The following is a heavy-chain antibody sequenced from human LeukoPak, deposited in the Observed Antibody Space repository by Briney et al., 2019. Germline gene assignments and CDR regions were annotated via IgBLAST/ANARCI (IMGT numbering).Heavy chain of an antibody. D-gene: IGHD3-10*01. CDR3: ARDLSPLYFGENNAFDI. CDR2: IRYDGSNK. Sequence: GGSLRLSCAASGFTFSSYGMHWVRQAPGKGLEWVAFIRYDGSNKYYADSVKGRFTISRDNAKNSLSLQMSSLRGEDTAVYYCARDLSPLYFGENNAFDIWGQGTMVTVSS. J-gene: IGHJ3*02. V-gene: IGHV3-30*02. CDR1: GFTFSSYG.